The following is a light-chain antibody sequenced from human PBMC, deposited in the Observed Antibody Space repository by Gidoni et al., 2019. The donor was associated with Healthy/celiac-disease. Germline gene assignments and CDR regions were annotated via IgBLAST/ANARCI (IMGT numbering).Light chain of an antibody. V-gene: IGLV2-8*01. CDR1: SSDVGGYNY. CDR2: EVS. CDR3: SSYAGSNNSLYV. J-gene: IGLJ1*01. Sequence: QSALTQPPSASGYPGQSVTSSCTGTSSDVGGYNYVAWYQQHPGKAPKLMIYEVSKRPSGVPNRFSGSKSGNTASLTVSGLQAEDEADYYCSSYAGSNNSLYVFGTGTKVTVL.